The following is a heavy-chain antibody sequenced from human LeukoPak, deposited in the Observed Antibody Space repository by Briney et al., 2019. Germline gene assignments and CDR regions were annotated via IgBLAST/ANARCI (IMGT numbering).Heavy chain of an antibody. Sequence: SETLSLTCSVSGGSISSYYWSWIRQPPGKGLEWIGYISSSGGTNYNPSLKSRVAISMDTSKNQFSLKVSSVTAADTAVYYCARGLRIRTPVDVWGKGTTVTVSS. D-gene: IGHD2-21*02. CDR1: GGSISSYY. J-gene: IGHJ6*04. CDR3: ARGLRIRTPVDV. CDR2: ISSSGGT. V-gene: IGHV4-59*01.